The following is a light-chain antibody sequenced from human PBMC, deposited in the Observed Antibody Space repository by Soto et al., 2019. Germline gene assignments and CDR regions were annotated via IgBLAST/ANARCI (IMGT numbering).Light chain of an antibody. CDR2: GNS. CDR1: SSDVGGYNY. Sequence: QSALTQPPSASGSPGQSVAISCTGTSSDVGGYNYVSWYQQHPGTAPKLLIYGNSNRPSGVPDRFSGSKSGTSASLAITGLKAEDEADYYCQSYDSSLSSVVFGGGTKLTVL. J-gene: IGLJ2*01. V-gene: IGLV2-8*01. CDR3: QSYDSSLSSVV.